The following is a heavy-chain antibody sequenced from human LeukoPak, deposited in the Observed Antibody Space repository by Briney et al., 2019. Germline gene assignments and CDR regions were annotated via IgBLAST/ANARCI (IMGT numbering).Heavy chain of an antibody. CDR3: ARDLHYYVAILV. V-gene: IGHV3-23*01. Sequence: QPGGSLRLSCEASGFTFSASAMTWVRQAPGQGLEWVSSIGSDNKPHYSESVKGRFAISRDNSKSMLFLQLNSLRAEDTALYYCARDLHYYVAILVWGQGTTVTVSS. CDR2: IGSDNKP. D-gene: IGHD3-10*02. CDR1: GFTFSASA. J-gene: IGHJ6*02.